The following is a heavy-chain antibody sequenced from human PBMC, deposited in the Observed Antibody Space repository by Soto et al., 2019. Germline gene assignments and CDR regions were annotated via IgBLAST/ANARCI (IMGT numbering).Heavy chain of an antibody. CDR2: ISSSGSTI. Sequence: GGSLRLSCAASGSTFSDYYMSWIRQAPGKGLEWVSYISSSGSTIYYADSVKGRFTISRDNAKNSLYLQMNSLRAEDTAVYYCAMDYDILTGYAYWGQGTLVTVSS. D-gene: IGHD3-9*01. V-gene: IGHV3-11*01. CDR3: AMDYDILTGYAY. J-gene: IGHJ4*02. CDR1: GSTFSDYY.